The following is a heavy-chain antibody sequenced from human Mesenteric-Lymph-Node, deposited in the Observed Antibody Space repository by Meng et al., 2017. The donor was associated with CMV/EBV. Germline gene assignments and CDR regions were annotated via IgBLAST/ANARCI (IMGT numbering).Heavy chain of an antibody. Sequence: GESLKISCAASGLTFSSYGMHWVRQAPGKGLEWVAFIRYDGSNKYYADSVKGRFTISRDNPKNTLYLQMNSLRAEDTAIYYCAKHRGDSSGWYVGDYFDYWGQGTLVPSPQ. CDR1: GLTFSSYG. V-gene: IGHV3-30*02. CDR2: IRYDGSNK. D-gene: IGHD6-19*01. CDR3: AKHRGDSSGWYVGDYFDY. J-gene: IGHJ4*02.